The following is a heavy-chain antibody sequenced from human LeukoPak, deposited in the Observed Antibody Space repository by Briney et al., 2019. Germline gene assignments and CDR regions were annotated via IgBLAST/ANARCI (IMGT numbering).Heavy chain of an antibody. D-gene: IGHD5-12*01. CDR2: ISWNSGSI. CDR3: AKDRGPSGYDHFDY. Sequence: PGRSLRLSCAASGFTFDDYAMHWVRQAPGKGLEWVSGISWNSGSIGYADSVKGRFTISRDNAKNSLYLQMNSLRAEDTAVYYCAKDRGPSGYDHFDYWGQGTLVTVSS. V-gene: IGHV3-9*01. J-gene: IGHJ4*02. CDR1: GFTFDDYA.